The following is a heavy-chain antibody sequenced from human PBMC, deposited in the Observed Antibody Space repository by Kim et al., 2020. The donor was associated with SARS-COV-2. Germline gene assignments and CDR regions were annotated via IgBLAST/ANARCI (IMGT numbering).Heavy chain of an antibody. V-gene: IGHV1-69*13. CDR1: GGTFSSYA. CDR3: ASGYSSSWYHGAY. D-gene: IGHD6-13*01. Sequence: SVKVSCKASGGTFSSYAISWVRQAPGQGLEWMGGIIPIFGTANYAQKFQGRVTITADESTSTAYMELSSLRSEDTAVYYCASGYSSSWYHGAYWGQGTLVTVSS. J-gene: IGHJ4*02. CDR2: IIPIFGTA.